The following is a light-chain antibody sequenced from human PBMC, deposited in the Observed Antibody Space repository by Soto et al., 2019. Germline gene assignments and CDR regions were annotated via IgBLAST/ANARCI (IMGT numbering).Light chain of an antibody. CDR1: SSDVGGYNY. CDR2: EVS. V-gene: IGLV2-8*01. CDR3: SSSAGSTKV. J-gene: IGLJ2*01. Sequence: QSALTQPPSASGSPGQSVTISCTGTSSDVGGYNYVSWYQQHPGKAPKLMIYEVSKRPSGVPDRFSGSKSGNTASLTVSGLQAEDEADYYCSSSAGSTKVFGGGTKVTVL.